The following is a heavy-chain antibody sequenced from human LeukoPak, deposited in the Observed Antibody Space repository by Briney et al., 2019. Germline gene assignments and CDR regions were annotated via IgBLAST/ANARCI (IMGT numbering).Heavy chain of an antibody. V-gene: IGHV4-4*07. J-gene: IGHJ4*02. D-gene: IGHD1-26*01. Sequence: SETLSLTCTVSGGSISSYYCSWIRQPAGKGLGWIGRIYTSGSTNYNPSLKSRVTMSVDTSKNQFSLKLSSVAAADTAVYYCARVVGAPGMRGGRPYYFHYWGQGTLVTVSS. CDR1: GGSISSYY. CDR3: ARVVGAPGMRGGRPYYFHY. CDR2: IYTSGST.